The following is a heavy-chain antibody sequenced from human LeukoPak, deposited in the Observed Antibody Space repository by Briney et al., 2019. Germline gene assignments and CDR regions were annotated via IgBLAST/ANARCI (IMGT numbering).Heavy chain of an antibody. CDR3: AKEGSTTFREDFDC. V-gene: IGHV3-23*01. CDR2: ISGYDGAA. J-gene: IGHJ4*02. D-gene: IGHD3-16*01. Sequence: GGSLRLSCTASGFTFSAYAMTWVRHAPGKGLEWVSTISGYDGAAYYADSVKGRFTISKDNSRNTLYLQMNSLRPEDTAVYYCAKEGSTTFREDFDCWGQGTLVIVSS. CDR1: GFTFSAYA.